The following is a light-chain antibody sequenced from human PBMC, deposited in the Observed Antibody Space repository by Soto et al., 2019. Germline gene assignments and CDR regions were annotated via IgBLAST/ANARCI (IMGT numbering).Light chain of an antibody. CDR3: QQYVSWT. Sequence: EIVLTQSPGTLSLSPGERATLSCRASQSVSSSYLAWYQQKPGQAPRLLIYGASSRAPGIPDRFSGSGSGTDFTLTISRLEPEDFAVYYCQQYVSWTFGQGTKVEIK. CDR2: GAS. V-gene: IGKV3-20*01. J-gene: IGKJ1*01. CDR1: QSVSSSY.